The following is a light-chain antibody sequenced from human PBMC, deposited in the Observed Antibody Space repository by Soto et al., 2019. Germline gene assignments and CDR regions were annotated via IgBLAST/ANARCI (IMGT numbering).Light chain of an antibody. CDR3: SSYTTSTTPYV. J-gene: IGLJ1*01. CDR2: EVT. CDR1: SSDVGGYNY. V-gene: IGLV2-14*01. Sequence: QSALTQPASVSGSPGQSITISCTGASSDVGGYNYVSWYQQHPGKAPKLLIYEVTNRPSGVSNRFSGSKSGNTASLTISGLRAEDEADYYCSSYTTSTTPYVFGTGTKVT.